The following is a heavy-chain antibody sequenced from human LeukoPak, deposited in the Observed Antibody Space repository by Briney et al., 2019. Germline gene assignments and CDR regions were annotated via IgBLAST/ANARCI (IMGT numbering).Heavy chain of an antibody. V-gene: IGHV3-33*01. D-gene: IGHD1-26*01. CDR1: GFTFSSYG. CDR3: ALISGSYSSGY. CDR2: IWYDGSNK. Sequence: QSGGSLRLSCAASGFTFSSYGMHWVRQAPGKGLEWVAVIWYDGSNKYYADSVKGRFTISRDNSKNTLYLQMNSLRAEDTAVYYCALISGSYSSGYWGQGTLVTVSS. J-gene: IGHJ4*02.